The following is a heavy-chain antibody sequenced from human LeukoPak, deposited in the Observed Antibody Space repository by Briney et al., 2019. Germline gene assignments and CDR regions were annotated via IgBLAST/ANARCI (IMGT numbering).Heavy chain of an antibody. Sequence: TDTLSLTCSVSGGSISSSSYYWGWIRQPPGKGLEWIGSISYSGTTYYNPSLESRVNTYVDTSKIQFSLNLSSVTAADTAVYYCATRHSSGREDYWGQGTLVTVSS. V-gene: IGHV4-39*01. J-gene: IGHJ4*02. D-gene: IGHD6-19*01. CDR2: ISYSGTT. CDR1: GGSISSSSYY. CDR3: ATRHSSGREDY.